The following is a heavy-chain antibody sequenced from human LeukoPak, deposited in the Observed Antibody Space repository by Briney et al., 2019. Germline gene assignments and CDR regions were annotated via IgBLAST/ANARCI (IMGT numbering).Heavy chain of an antibody. Sequence: PSETLSLTCTVSGGSISSYYWSWIRQPPGKGLEWIGYIYYSGSTNYNPSLKSRVTISVDTSKNQFSLKLSSVTAADTAVYYCAQWEFDAFDIWGQGTMVTVSS. CDR1: GGSISSYY. CDR3: AQWEFDAFDI. J-gene: IGHJ3*02. D-gene: IGHD1-26*01. V-gene: IGHV4-59*12. CDR2: IYYSGST.